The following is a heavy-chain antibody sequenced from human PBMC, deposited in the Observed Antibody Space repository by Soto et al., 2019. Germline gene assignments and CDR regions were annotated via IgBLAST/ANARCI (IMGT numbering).Heavy chain of an antibody. J-gene: IGHJ6*02. CDR3: ARDRFQIVRAGAGVLSCNSTSCYPEEHYYYGMDV. Sequence: EVQLVESGGGLVQPGGSLRLSCAASGFTFSSYEMNWVRQAPGKGLEWVSYISSSGSTIYYADSVKGRFTISRDNAKNSLYLQMNSLRAEDTTVYYCARDRFQIVRAGAGVLSCNSTSCYPEEHYYYGMDVWGQGTTVTVSS. CDR1: GFTFSSYE. V-gene: IGHV3-48*03. D-gene: IGHD2-2*01. CDR2: ISSSGSTI.